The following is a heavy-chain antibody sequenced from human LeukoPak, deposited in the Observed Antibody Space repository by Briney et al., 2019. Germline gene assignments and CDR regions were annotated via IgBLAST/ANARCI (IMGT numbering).Heavy chain of an antibody. V-gene: IGHV3-23*01. J-gene: IGHJ4*02. Sequence: PGGSLRLSCAASGFTFSSYAMSWVRQAPGKGLEWVSAISGSGGSTYYADSMKGRFTISRDNSKNTLYLQMNSLRAEDTAVYYCAKPLDYDFWSGFYTWGFDYWGQGTLVTVSS. CDR2: ISGSGGST. CDR3: AKPLDYDFWSGFYTWGFDY. CDR1: GFTFSSYA. D-gene: IGHD3-3*01.